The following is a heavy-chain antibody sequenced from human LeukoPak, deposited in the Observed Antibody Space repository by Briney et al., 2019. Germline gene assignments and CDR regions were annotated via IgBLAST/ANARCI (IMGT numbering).Heavy chain of an antibody. J-gene: IGHJ4*02. Sequence: GRSLRLSCEASGFTFSNYAMHWVRQAPGKGLEWVAVIQYDGTNKYYADSVKGRFTISRDNSKSTVYLQVNNLRGEDTAVYYCVKEGYSYGDDFWGQGTLVIVSS. D-gene: IGHD5-18*01. CDR3: VKEGYSYGDDF. CDR1: GFTFSNYA. CDR2: IQYDGTNK. V-gene: IGHV3-30*18.